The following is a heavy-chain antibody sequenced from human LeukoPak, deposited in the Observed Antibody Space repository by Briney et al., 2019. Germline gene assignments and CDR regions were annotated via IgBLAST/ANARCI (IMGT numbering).Heavy chain of an antibody. CDR2: IKKDGSEE. CDR1: GFTFSSYA. CDR3: ARHYYDEKSKYRHFDH. J-gene: IGHJ4*02. V-gene: IGHV3-7*01. Sequence: GGSLRLSCAASGFTFSSYAMSWVRQAPGKGLEWVANIKKDGSEEHYVESVKGRFTISRDNAENSLYLQMNSLRAEDTAVYYCARHYYDEKSKYRHFDHWGQGTLVTVSS. D-gene: IGHD3-22*01.